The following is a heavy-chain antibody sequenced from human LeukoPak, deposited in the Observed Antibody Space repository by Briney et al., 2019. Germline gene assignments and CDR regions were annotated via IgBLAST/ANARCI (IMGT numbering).Heavy chain of an antibody. Sequence: ASVKVSCRASGYTFTSYDINWVRQATGQGLEWMGWMNPNSGNTGYAQKFQGRVTITRNTSISTAYMELSSLRSEDTAVYYCARGPASYYGSGSRYYFDYWGQGTLVTVSS. J-gene: IGHJ4*02. CDR3: ARGPASYYGSGSRYYFDY. D-gene: IGHD3-10*01. V-gene: IGHV1-8*03. CDR1: GYTFTSYD. CDR2: MNPNSGNT.